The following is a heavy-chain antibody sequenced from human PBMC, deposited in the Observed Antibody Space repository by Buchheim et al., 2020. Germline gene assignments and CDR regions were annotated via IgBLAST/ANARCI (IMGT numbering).Heavy chain of an antibody. D-gene: IGHD1-26*01. CDR2: IVSRTDGGTT. CDR1: GYTFNNAW. J-gene: IGHJ4*02. CDR3: ATDPEWGH. Sequence: EVQLVESGGGLVKPGGSLRLSCAVSGYTFNNAWMSWVRQAPGKGLEWVGRIVSRTDGGTTDYAAPVKGRFTISRDDSKSKLYPQMNSLRTEDTAVYYCATDPEWGHWGQGTL. V-gene: IGHV3-15*04.